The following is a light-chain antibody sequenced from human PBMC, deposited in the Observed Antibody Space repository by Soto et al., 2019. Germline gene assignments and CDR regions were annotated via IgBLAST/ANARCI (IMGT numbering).Light chain of an antibody. CDR2: DAS. CDR1: QSILGW. Sequence: DIQMTHSPSTLAASVGDGVTITSRASQSILGWLAWYQQKPGKAPKLLIYDASSLESGVPSRFSGSGSVTEFTLTITSLQPDDFATYYCQQYNNLWTFGQGTKVDNK. CDR3: QQYNNLWT. V-gene: IGKV1-5*01. J-gene: IGKJ1*01.